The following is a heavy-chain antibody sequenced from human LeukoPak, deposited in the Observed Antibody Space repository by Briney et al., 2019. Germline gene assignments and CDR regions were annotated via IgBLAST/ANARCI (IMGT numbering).Heavy chain of an antibody. CDR2: IYYSGST. CDR1: GGSISSYY. V-gene: IGHV4-59*12. CDR3: ASVRGYSSGWYASGFDP. J-gene: IGHJ5*02. Sequence: SETPSLTCTVSGGSISSYYWSWIRQPPGKGLEWIGYIYYSGSTNYNPSLKSRVTISVDTSKNQFSLKLTSVIAADTAVYYCASVRGYSSGWYASGFDPWGQGTLVTVSS. D-gene: IGHD6-19*01.